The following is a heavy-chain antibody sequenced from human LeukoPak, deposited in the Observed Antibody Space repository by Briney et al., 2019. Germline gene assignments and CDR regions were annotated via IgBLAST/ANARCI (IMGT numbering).Heavy chain of an antibody. CDR2: ISGSCSTI. J-gene: IGHJ4*02. Sequence: GGALRLPCAASGFPLRSFEMNWVREAPGKGLEVGSYISGSCSTIYYADSVQGRFTISRDNAKNSLYLQMNSLRAEDTAVYDCASFTDYWGQGTLVTVSS. CDR1: GFPLRSFE. V-gene: IGHV3-48*03. CDR3: ASFTDY.